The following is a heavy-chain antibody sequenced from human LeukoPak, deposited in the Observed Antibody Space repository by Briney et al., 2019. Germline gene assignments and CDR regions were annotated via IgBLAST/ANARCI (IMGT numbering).Heavy chain of an antibody. D-gene: IGHD3-3*01. Sequence: TSETLSLTCTVSGGSISSYYWSWIRQPPGKGLEWIGYIYYSGSTNYNPSLKSRVTISVDTSKNQFSLKLSSVTAADTAVYYCARGPYDFWSGYSFNWFDPWGQGTLVTVSS. CDR2: IYYSGST. CDR1: GGSISSYY. V-gene: IGHV4-59*01. J-gene: IGHJ5*02. CDR3: ARGPYDFWSGYSFNWFDP.